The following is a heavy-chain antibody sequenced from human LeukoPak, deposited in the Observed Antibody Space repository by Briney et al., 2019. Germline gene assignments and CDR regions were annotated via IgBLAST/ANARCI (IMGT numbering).Heavy chain of an antibody. D-gene: IGHD4-17*01. Sequence: PSETLSLTCTVSGGSISSSSYYWGWIRQPPGKGLEWIGSIYYGGSTYYNPSLKSRVTISVDTSKNQFSLKLSSVTAADTAVYYCARLDYGDYAGFDPWGQGTLVTVSS. CDR2: IYYGGST. CDR1: GGSISSSSYY. V-gene: IGHV4-39*01. J-gene: IGHJ5*02. CDR3: ARLDYGDYAGFDP.